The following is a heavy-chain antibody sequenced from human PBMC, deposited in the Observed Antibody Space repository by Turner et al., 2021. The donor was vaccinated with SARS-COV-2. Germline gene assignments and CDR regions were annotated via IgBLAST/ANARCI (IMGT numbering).Heavy chain of an antibody. CDR2: INGTGHVT. CDR1: GFTFNNFA. CDR3: AKCVTTCQTKGLDN. V-gene: IGHV3-23*01. J-gene: IGHJ4*02. Sequence: EVQLLESGGGLVQPGGSLRLSCSASGFTFNNFAMSWVRQAPGKGLEGVAAINGTGHVTHYVESVKGRFTISRDSSKNKLYLQMNSLRVEDTAIYYCAKCVTTCQTKGLDNWGQGTLVTVSS. D-gene: IGHD1-26*01.